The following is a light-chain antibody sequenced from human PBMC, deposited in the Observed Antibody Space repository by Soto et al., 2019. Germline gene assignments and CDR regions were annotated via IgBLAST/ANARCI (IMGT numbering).Light chain of an antibody. CDR3: QQYNNWYT. J-gene: IGKJ2*01. CDR2: GAS. V-gene: IGKV3-15*01. CDR1: QRVSSN. Sequence: EIVMTQSPATLSVSPGERATVSCRASQRVSSNLAWYQQKPGQAPRLLIYGASTRATGIPARFSGSGSGTEFTLTISSLQSEDFAVYYCQQYNNWYTFGQGTKLEIK.